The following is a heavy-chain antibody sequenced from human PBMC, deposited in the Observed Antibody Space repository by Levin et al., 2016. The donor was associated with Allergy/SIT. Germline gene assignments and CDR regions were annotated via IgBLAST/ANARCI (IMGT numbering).Heavy chain of an antibody. J-gene: IGHJ4*02. Sequence: WIRQPPGKGLEWIGEINHSGSTNYNPSLKRRVTISLDTSKNQISLKLSSVTAADTAVYYCARSDYGGTGSLDSWGQGTLVTVSS. CDR3: ARSDYGGTGSLDS. CDR2: INHSGST. V-gene: IGHV4-34*01. D-gene: IGHD4-23*01.